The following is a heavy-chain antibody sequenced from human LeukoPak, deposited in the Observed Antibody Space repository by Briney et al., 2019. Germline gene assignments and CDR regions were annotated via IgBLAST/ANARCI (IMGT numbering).Heavy chain of an antibody. CDR1: GYSFTSYW. CDR3: AGADSSGYYGIDY. V-gene: IGHV5-51*01. J-gene: IGHJ4*02. D-gene: IGHD3-22*01. Sequence: GESLKISCKGSGYSFTSYWIGWVRQMPGKGLEWMGIIYPGDSDTRYSPSFQVQITISADKSISTAYLQWSSLKASDTAMYYCAGADSSGYYGIDYWGQGTLVTVSS. CDR2: IYPGDSDT.